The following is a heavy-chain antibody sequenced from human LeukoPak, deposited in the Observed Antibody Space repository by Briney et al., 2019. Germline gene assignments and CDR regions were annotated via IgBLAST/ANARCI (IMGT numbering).Heavy chain of an antibody. CDR2: ISSSSSYI. CDR1: GFTFSSYS. Sequence: GGSLRLSCAASGFTFSSYSVNWVRQAPGKGLEWVSSISSSSSYIYYADSVKGRFTISRDNAKNSLYLQMNSLRAEDTAVYYCARSPYYYDSSGYYVDWGQGTLVTVSS. V-gene: IGHV3-21*01. J-gene: IGHJ4*02. CDR3: ARSPYYYDSSGYYVD. D-gene: IGHD3-22*01.